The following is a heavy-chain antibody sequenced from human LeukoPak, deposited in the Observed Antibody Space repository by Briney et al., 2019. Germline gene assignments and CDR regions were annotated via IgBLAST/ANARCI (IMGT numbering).Heavy chain of an antibody. CDR1: GGSISSYY. D-gene: IGHD3-22*01. Sequence: NPSETLSLTRTVSGGSISSYYWSWIRQPPGKGLEWIGYIYYSGSTNYNPSLKSRVTISVDTSKNRFSLKLSSVTAADTAVYYCAREDDSSGYPITDWGQGTLVTVSS. CDR3: AREDDSSGYPITD. V-gene: IGHV4-59*01. CDR2: IYYSGST. J-gene: IGHJ4*02.